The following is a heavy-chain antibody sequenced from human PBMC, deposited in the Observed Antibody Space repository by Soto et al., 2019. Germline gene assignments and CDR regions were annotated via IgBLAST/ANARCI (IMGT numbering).Heavy chain of an antibody. J-gene: IGHJ4*02. D-gene: IGHD7-27*01. Sequence: QVQLVESGGGVVQPGRSLRLSCAASGFTFSSYAMHWVRQAPGKGLEWVAVISYDGSNKYYADSVKGRFTISRDNSKNPLYLQMNSLRAEDTAVYYCARGAMRPGLGFPNDYWGQGTLVTVSS. CDR3: ARGAMRPGLGFPNDY. CDR1: GFTFSSYA. V-gene: IGHV3-30-3*01. CDR2: ISYDGSNK.